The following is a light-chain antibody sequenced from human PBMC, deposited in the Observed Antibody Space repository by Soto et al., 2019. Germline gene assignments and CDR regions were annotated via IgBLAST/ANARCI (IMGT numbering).Light chain of an antibody. CDR3: SSYAGSNNVV. CDR2: EVS. J-gene: IGLJ2*01. CDR1: SSDVGDYSY. V-gene: IGLV2-8*01. Sequence: QSALTQPPSASGSPGQSVTISCTGTSSDVGDYSYVSWYQQHPGKAPKLMIYEVSKRPSGVPDRFSGSNSGNTASLTVSGLQAEDEADYYCSSYAGSNNVVFGGGTKLTVL.